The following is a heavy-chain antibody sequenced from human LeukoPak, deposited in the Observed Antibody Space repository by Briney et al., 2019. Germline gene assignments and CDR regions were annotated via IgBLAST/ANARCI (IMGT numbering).Heavy chain of an antibody. J-gene: IGHJ4*02. CDR1: GFTFSSYA. Sequence: PGRSLRLSCAASGFTFSSYAMHWVRQAPGKGLEWVAVISYDGSNKYYADSVKGRFTISRDNSKNTLYLQMNSLRAEDTALYYCATNVDTSDDYWGQGTLVTVSS. CDR3: ATNVDTSDDY. V-gene: IGHV3-30*04. D-gene: IGHD5-18*01. CDR2: ISYDGSNK.